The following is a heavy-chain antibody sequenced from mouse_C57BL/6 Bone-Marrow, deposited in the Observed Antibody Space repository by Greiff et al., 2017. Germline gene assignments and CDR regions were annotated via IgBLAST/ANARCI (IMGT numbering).Heavy chain of an antibody. CDR1: GYTFTNYW. Sequence: VQLQESGAELVRPGTSVKMSCKASGYTFTNYWIGWAKQRPGHGLEWIGDIYPGGGYTNYNEKFKGKATLTADKSSSTAYMQFSSLTSEDSAIYYCARWGYSNYREYFDYWGQGTTLTVSS. CDR3: ARWGYSNYREYFDY. D-gene: IGHD2-5*01. J-gene: IGHJ2*01. CDR2: IYPGGGYT. V-gene: IGHV1-63*01.